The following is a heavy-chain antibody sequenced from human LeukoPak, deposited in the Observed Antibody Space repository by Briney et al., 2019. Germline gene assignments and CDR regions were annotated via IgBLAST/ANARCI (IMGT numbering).Heavy chain of an antibody. CDR1: GFSLSTSGVG. D-gene: IGHD2-2*01. V-gene: IGHV2-5*01. CDR2: IYWNDDK. J-gene: IGHJ4*02. CDR3: AQLGYCSSTSCPAAGY. Sequence: SGPTLVNPTQTLTLTCTFSGFSLSTSGVGVGWIRRPPGKALEWLALIYWNDDKRYSPSLKSRLTITKDTSKNQVVLTMTNMDPVDTATYYCAQLGYCSSTSCPAAGYWGQGTLVTVSS.